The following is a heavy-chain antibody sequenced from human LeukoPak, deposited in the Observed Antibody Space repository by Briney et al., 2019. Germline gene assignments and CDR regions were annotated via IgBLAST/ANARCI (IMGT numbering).Heavy chain of an antibody. CDR3: ARSRDAVGATSLFDP. Sequence: ASVKVSCTASGYTFTSYHMHWVRQAPGQGLEWMGIINPSGGSTSYAQKFQGRVTMTRDTSTSTVYMELSSLRSEDTAVYYCARSRDAVGATSLFDPWGQGTLVTVSS. CDR1: GYTFTSYH. J-gene: IGHJ5*02. D-gene: IGHD1-26*01. V-gene: IGHV1-46*01. CDR2: INPSGGST.